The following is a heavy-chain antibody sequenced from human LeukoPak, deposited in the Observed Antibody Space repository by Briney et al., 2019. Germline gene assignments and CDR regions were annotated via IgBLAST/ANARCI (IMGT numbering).Heavy chain of an antibody. CDR2: INAGNGNT. Sequence: RASVKVSCKASGYTFTSYAMHWVRQAPGQRLEWMGWINAGNGNTKYSQKFQGRVTITRDTSASTAYMELSSLRSEDTAVYYCASFLGGSCWGRFFHGMDGWGQGTKGTGS. CDR3: ASFLGGSCWGRFFHGMDG. J-gene: IGHJ6*02. D-gene: IGHD6-19*01. V-gene: IGHV1-3*01. CDR1: GYTFTSYA.